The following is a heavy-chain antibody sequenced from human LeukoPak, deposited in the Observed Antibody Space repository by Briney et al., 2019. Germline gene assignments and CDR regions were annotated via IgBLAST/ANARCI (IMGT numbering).Heavy chain of an antibody. CDR1: GFTFSSYS. D-gene: IGHD6-6*01. J-gene: IGHJ3*02. Sequence: PGGSLRLSCAASGFTFSSYSMNWVRQAPGKGLEWVSSISSSSSYIYYADSVKGRFTISRDNAKNSLYLQMNSLRAEDTAVYYCARGYSSSAHDAFDIWGQGTMVTVSS. CDR2: ISSSSSYI. V-gene: IGHV3-21*01. CDR3: ARGYSSSAHDAFDI.